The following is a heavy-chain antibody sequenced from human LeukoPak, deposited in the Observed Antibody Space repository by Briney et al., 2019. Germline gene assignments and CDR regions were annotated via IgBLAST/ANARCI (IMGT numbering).Heavy chain of an antibody. D-gene: IGHD1-20*01. Sequence: GGSLRLSCAASGFTFSSYSMNWVRQAPGKGLEWVSSISSGSSYIYYADSVKGRFTISRDNAKNSLYLQMNSLRAEDTAVYYCARDNNWNGQSYYFDYWGQGTLVTVSS. CDR3: ARDNNWNGQSYYFDY. V-gene: IGHV3-21*01. CDR1: GFTFSSYS. J-gene: IGHJ4*02. CDR2: ISSGSSYI.